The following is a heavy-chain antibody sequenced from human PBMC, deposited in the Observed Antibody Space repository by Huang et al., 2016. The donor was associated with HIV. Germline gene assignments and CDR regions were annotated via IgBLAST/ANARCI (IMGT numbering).Heavy chain of an antibody. J-gene: IGHJ4*02. V-gene: IGHV3-30*02. D-gene: IGHD2-8*01. CDR1: GFTFSTFG. CDR3: AKGGAGYHNGPEY. CDR2: IRVDGNKK. Sequence: QVRLVESGGGVVQPGGSLTLSCEASGFTFSTFGMDWVSQGSGKGVECGAHIRVDGNKKVDEESFKGRFTSFRENAKNTVYLEMNSLTGEDTAMYFCAKGGAGYHNGPEYWGQGTQVIVS.